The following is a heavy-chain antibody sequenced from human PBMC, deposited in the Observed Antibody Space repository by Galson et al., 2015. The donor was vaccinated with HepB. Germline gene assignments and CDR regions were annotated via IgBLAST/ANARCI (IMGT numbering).Heavy chain of an antibody. D-gene: IGHD6-19*01. J-gene: IGHJ4*02. Sequence: LRLSCAASGFTFSSYSMNWVRQAPGKGLEWVSSISSSSSYIYYADSVKGRFTISRDNAKNSVSLQMNSLRAEDTAVYYCARDPGMAAVTAGSFDYWGQGTLVTVSS. CDR3: ARDPGMAAVTAGSFDY. CDR2: ISSSSSYI. V-gene: IGHV3-21*06. CDR1: GFTFSSYS.